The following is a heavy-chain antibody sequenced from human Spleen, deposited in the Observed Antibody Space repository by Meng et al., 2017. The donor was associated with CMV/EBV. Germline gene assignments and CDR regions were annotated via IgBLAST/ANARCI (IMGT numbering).Heavy chain of an antibody. Sequence: GGSLRLSCKTSGYSFTNYWIGWVRQMPGKGLEWMGIIYPGDSDTRYSPSFEGQVTISADKTISTAYLHWRTLKASDTGIYYCARQGGSSPYHYGMDVWGLGATVTVSS. J-gene: IGHJ6*02. D-gene: IGHD2-2*01. CDR3: ARQGGSSPYHYGMDV. CDR2: IYPGDSDT. V-gene: IGHV5-51*01. CDR1: GYSFTNYW.